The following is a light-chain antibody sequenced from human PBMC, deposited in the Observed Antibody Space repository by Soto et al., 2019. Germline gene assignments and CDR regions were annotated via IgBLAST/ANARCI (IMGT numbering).Light chain of an antibody. CDR3: AAWDDSLGGWV. CDR2: VNSDGSH. Sequence: QPVLTQSPSASASLGASVRLTCTLNSGHSGYGIAWHQQQPEKGPRYLLKVNSDGSHSKGDGIPDRFSGSSSGAERFLTISSLQSEDEADFYCAAWDDSLGGWVFGGGTKLTVL. V-gene: IGLV4-69*01. CDR1: SGHSGYG. J-gene: IGLJ3*02.